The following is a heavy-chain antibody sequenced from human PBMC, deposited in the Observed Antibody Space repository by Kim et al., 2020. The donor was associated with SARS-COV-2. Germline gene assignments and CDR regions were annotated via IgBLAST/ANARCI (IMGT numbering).Heavy chain of an antibody. CDR3: ARGYPELYYFDY. Sequence: GGSLRLSCAASGFTFSSYAMHWVRQAPGKGLEWVAVISYDGSNKYYADSVKGRFTISRDNSKNTLYLQMNSLRAEDTAVYYSARGYPELYYFDYWGQGTL. CDR1: GFTFSSYA. J-gene: IGHJ4*02. CDR2: ISYDGSNK. D-gene: IGHD1-20*01. V-gene: IGHV3-30-3*01.